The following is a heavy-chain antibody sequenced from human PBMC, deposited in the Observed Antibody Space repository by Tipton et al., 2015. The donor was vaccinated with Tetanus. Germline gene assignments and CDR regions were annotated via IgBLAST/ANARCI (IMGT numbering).Heavy chain of an antibody. CDR1: GFTFNNYA. CDR3: AGPALLSTYGLDI. V-gene: IGHV3-23*01. Sequence: SLRLSCAASGFTFNNYAMSWVRQAPGKGLEWVASITGSGGTTFYPESLRGRFTISRDNSNNTVFLHLSSLRVEDTAVYYCAGPALLSTYGLDIWGQGTMVTVSS. J-gene: IGHJ3*02. CDR2: ITGSGGTT. D-gene: IGHD2-8*01.